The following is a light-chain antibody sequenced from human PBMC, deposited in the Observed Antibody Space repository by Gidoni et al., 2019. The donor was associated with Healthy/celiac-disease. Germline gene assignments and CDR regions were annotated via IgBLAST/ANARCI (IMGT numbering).Light chain of an antibody. CDR1: QSVSSSY. CDR2: GAS. J-gene: IGKJ4*01. V-gene: IGKV3-20*01. CDR3: QQYSRSPLT. Sequence: EIVLTQSPDTLSLSPGERATLSCRASQSVSSSYLAWYQQKPGQAPRLLIYGASSRATGIPDRFSGSGSGTDFTLTISRLEPEDFAVYYCQQYSRSPLTFGGGTKVEI.